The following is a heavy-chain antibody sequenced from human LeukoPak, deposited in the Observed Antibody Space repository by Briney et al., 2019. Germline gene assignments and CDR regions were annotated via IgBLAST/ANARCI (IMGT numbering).Heavy chain of an antibody. CDR3: ARRYCSSTSCYNFDY. CDR1: GFTFSSYS. CDR2: ISSSSSYI. D-gene: IGHD2-2*01. J-gene: IGHJ4*02. Sequence: GGSLRLSCAAPGFTFSSYSMNWVRQAPGKGLEWVSSISSSSSYIYYADSVKGRFTISRDNAKNSLYLQMNSLRAEDTAVYYRARRYCSSTSCYNFDYWGQGTLVTVSS. V-gene: IGHV3-21*01.